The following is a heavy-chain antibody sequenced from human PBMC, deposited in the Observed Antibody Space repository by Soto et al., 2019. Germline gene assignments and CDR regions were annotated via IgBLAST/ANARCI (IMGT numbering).Heavy chain of an antibody. J-gene: IGHJ4*02. V-gene: IGHV3-7*05. Sequence: EVQLVESGGGLVQPGGSLRLSCAASEYTFSPYWMSWVRQAPGKGLDWVAIIKDDGGDEHYLEAVRGRFTISRDNAKKSLYLAMNSLRVEDTAMYYCAGGSGWISDSWGQGTLVTVSS. CDR2: IKDDGGDE. D-gene: IGHD6-19*01. CDR1: EYTFSPYW. CDR3: AGGSGWISDS.